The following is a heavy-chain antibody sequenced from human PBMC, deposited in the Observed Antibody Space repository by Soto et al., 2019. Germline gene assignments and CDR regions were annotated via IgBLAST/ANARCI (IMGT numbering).Heavy chain of an antibody. CDR1: GGSISSGGYY. CDR2: IYYSGST. D-gene: IGHD4-17*01. CDR3: ARDYGHYDLDAFDI. V-gene: IGHV4-31*03. Sequence: SETLSLTCTVSGGSISSGGYYWSWIRQHPGKGLEGIGYIYYSGSTYYNPSLKSRVTISVDTSKNQFSLKLSSVTAADTAVYYCARDYGHYDLDAFDIWGQGTLVTVSS. J-gene: IGHJ3*02.